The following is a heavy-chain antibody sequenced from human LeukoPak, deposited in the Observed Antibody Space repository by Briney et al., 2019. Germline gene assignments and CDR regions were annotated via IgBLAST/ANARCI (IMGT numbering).Heavy chain of an antibody. J-gene: IGHJ5*02. V-gene: IGHV1-58*02. CDR3: AAGVYYDSSGPWFDP. CDR1: GFTFTSSA. Sequence: GAPVKVSCKASGFTFTSSAMQWVRQARGQRLEWIGWIVVGSGNTNYAQKFQERVTITRDMSTSTAYMELSSLRSEDTAVYYCAAGVYYDSSGPWFDPWGQGTLVTVSS. CDR2: IVVGSGNT. D-gene: IGHD3-22*01.